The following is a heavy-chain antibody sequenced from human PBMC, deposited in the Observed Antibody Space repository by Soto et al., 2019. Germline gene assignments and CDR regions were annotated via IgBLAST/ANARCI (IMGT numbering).Heavy chain of an antibody. CDR2: IIPIFGTA. J-gene: IGHJ5*02. CDR1: GGTFSSYA. Sequence: QVQLVQSGAEVKKPGSAVQVSCKASGGTFSSYAISWVRQAPGRGLEWMGGIIPIFGTANYAQKLQGRGTINADESTSTAYMELSSLRSEDTAVYYCARGSSRSRSPAEEAFDPWGQGTLVTVSS. CDR3: ARGSSRSRSPAEEAFDP. D-gene: IGHD6-13*01. V-gene: IGHV1-69*01.